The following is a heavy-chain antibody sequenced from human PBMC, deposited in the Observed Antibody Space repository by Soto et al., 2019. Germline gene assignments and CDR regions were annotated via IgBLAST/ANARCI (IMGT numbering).Heavy chain of an antibody. D-gene: IGHD6-19*01. CDR3: GRVGSSGWYVDH. CDR2: ISNAGSRK. CDR1: GFTFSSYA. V-gene: IGHV3-30-3*01. J-gene: IGHJ4*02. Sequence: QVQLVESGGGVVQPGRSLRLSCAASGFTFSSYAMHWVRQAPGKGLEWVAVISNAGSRKYYADSVKGRFTSSRDNSKNTWYVEINSLRAEEPALYYFGRVGSSGWYVDHWGQGTLVTVAS.